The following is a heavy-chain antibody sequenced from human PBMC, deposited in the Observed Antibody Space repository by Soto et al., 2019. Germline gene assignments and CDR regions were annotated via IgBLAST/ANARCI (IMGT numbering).Heavy chain of an antibody. CDR3: ARDRGQILEWLLSP. Sequence: ASVKVSCKASGDTFSGYYVNWLRQAPGQGFEWMGWINPNSGGTHYAEKFQGRVTLTRDTSINTAYLELSSLRSDDTAVYYCARDRGQILEWLLSPWGQGTLVTVSS. D-gene: IGHD3-3*01. CDR2: INPNSGGT. V-gene: IGHV1-2*02. J-gene: IGHJ5*02. CDR1: GDTFSGYY.